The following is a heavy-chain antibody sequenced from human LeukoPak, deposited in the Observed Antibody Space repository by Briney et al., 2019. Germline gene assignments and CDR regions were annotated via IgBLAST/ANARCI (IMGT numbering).Heavy chain of an antibody. CDR2: INHSGST. D-gene: IGHD5-18*01. Sequence: SETLSLTCAVYGGSFSGYYWSWIRQPPGKGLEWRGEINHSGSTNYNPSLKRRVTISVDTSKTQFSLKLSSVTAAETAVYYCARRGYSYGSGPTGTTFASYFDYWGQGTLVTVSS. CDR1: GGSFSGYY. J-gene: IGHJ4*02. CDR3: ARRGYSYGSGPTGTTFASYFDY. V-gene: IGHV4-34*01.